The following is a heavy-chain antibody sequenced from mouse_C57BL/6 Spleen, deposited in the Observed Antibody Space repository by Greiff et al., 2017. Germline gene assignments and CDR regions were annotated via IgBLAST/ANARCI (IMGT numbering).Heavy chain of an antibody. CDR3: ARDDGYRFAY. D-gene: IGHD2-3*01. V-gene: IGHV1-64*01. Sequence: VQLQQSGAELVKPGASVKLSCKASGYTFTSYWMHWVKQRPGQGLEWIGMIHPNSGSTNYNEKFKSKATLTVDKSSSTAYMQLSSLTSEDSAVYYCARDDGYRFAYWGQGTLVTVSA. CDR1: GYTFTSYW. CDR2: IHPNSGST. J-gene: IGHJ3*01.